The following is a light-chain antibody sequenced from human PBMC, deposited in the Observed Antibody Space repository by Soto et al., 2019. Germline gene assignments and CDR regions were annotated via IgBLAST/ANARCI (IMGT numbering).Light chain of an antibody. CDR1: SSDVGGYNY. CDR3: SSYTSSSTRV. CDR2: DVS. J-gene: IGLJ1*01. V-gene: IGLV2-14*01. Sequence: QSVLTQPASVSGSPGQSITISCPGNSSDVGGYNYVSWYQQHPGKAPKLMIYDVSNRPSGVSNRFSGSKSGNTASLTISGLQAEDEADYYCSSYTSSSTRVFGTGTKVTVL.